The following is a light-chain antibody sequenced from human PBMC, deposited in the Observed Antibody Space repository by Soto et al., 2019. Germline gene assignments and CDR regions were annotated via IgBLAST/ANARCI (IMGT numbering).Light chain of an antibody. J-gene: IGKJ4*01. Sequence: EIVMTQSPSTLSVSPGERATLSCRASQSVSSNLAWYQQKPGQAPRLLIYGASTRATGIPARFSGSGSGTEFTLTISSLQSEDFAVYSCQHYNNWPPLTFGGVTKVESK. CDR3: QHYNNWPPLT. CDR2: GAS. CDR1: QSVSSN. V-gene: IGKV3-15*01.